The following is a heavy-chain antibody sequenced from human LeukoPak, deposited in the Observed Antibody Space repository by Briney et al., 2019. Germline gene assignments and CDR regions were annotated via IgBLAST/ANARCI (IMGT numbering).Heavy chain of an antibody. CDR2: IKQEGTEK. CDR1: EFTFRDFW. J-gene: IGHJ4*02. Sequence: PGGSLRLSCVASEFTFRDFWMSWVREAPGKGLERVANIKQEGTEKYYVDSVKGRFTVSRDNAKNSLDLQMNSVRGEDTAVYYCVRAIDYGYPGGYWGQGTLVTVSS. CDR3: VRAIDYGYPGGY. V-gene: IGHV3-7*01. D-gene: IGHD4-17*01.